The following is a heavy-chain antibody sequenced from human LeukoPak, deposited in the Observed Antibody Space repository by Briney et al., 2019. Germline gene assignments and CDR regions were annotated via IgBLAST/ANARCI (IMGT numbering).Heavy chain of an antibody. Sequence: PSETLSLTCGVSGGSISNGNWWSWVRQPPGKGLEWIGEIYRTGSANYNPSLKSRVTISVDTSKNQFSLKLSSVTAADTAVYYCARGSPDFDYWGQGTLVTVSS. J-gene: IGHJ4*02. V-gene: IGHV4-4*02. CDR3: ARGSPDFDY. CDR1: GGSISNGNW. CDR2: IYRTGSA.